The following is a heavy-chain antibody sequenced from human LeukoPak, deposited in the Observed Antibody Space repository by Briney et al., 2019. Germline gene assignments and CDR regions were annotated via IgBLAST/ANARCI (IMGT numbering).Heavy chain of an antibody. Sequence: SVKVSCNASGATFMSYAINWVRQAPGQGLEWMGRIIPILGIANYAQKFQGRVTITADKSTSTAYMELGSLRSEDTAVYYCARLSAGVATTGYYYYGMDVWGQGTTVTVSS. CDR2: IIPILGIA. CDR1: GATFMSYA. D-gene: IGHD5-12*01. J-gene: IGHJ6*02. CDR3: ARLSAGVATTGYYYYGMDV. V-gene: IGHV1-69*04.